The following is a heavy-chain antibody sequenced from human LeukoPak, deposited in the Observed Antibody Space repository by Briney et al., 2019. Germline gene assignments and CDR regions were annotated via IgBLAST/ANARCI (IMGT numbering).Heavy chain of an antibody. CDR1: GDSVSSKSVA. Sequence: HSQTLSLTWASSGDSVSSKSVAWDWIRQSPWRGLEWLGKTYYRSKWYNDFAEAVKRRIRINPHTYKNQFSLQLNYVTPEDTAVYYCARNYYGIDVWGQGTTVTVSS. D-gene: IGHD3-10*01. CDR3: ARNYYGIDV. CDR2: TYYRSKWYN. J-gene: IGHJ6*02. V-gene: IGHV6-1*01.